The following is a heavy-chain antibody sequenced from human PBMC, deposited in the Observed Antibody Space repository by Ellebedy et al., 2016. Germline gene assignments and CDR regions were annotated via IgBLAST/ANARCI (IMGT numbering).Heavy chain of an antibody. CDR1: GYTFTSYA. Sequence: ASVKVSXXASGYTFTSYAMHWVRQAPGQRLEWMGWINAGNGNTKYSQKFQGRVTITRDTSASTAYMELSSLRSEDTAVYYCAKSLGKQWLVVSGVWGQGTTVTVSS. J-gene: IGHJ6*02. CDR3: AKSLGKQWLVVSGV. V-gene: IGHV1-3*01. CDR2: INAGNGNT. D-gene: IGHD6-19*01.